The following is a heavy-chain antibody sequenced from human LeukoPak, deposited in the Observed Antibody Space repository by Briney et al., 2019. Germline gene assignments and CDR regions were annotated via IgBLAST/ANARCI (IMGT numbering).Heavy chain of an antibody. CDR2: IVGSGVST. Sequence: GGSLRLSCAASGFTFSSYAMSWVRQAPGKGLEWVSVIVGSGVSTYYADSVKGRFTISRDNSKNTLYLQMNTLKVEDTAVYYYAKTVEMATIWGPFDYWGQGTLVSVSS. CDR1: GFTFSSYA. J-gene: IGHJ4*02. D-gene: IGHD5-24*01. V-gene: IGHV3-23*01. CDR3: AKTVEMATIWGPFDY.